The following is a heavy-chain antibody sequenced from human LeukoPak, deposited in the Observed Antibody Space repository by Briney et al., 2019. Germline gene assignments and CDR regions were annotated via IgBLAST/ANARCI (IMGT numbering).Heavy chain of an antibody. D-gene: IGHD3-10*01. CDR2: IRSKANSYAT. CDR3: AKDFYYYGSGSRGGSFDY. Sequence: GGSLRLSCAASGFTFSGSAMHWVRQASGKGLEWVGRIRSKANSYATAYAASVKGRFTISRDDSKNTAYLQMNSLKTEDTAVYYCAKDFYYYGSGSRGGSFDYWGQGTLVTVSS. CDR1: GFTFSGSA. J-gene: IGHJ4*02. V-gene: IGHV3-73*01.